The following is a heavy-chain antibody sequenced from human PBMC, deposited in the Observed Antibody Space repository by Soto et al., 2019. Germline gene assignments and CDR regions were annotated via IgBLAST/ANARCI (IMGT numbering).Heavy chain of an antibody. Sequence: QVQLVQSGAEVKKPGASVKVSCKASGYTFTSYGISWVRQAPGQGLEWMGWISAYNGNTNYAQKLQGRVTMTTDTSTSTAYMELRSLRSDDTVVYYCAREVLPHNIYYYYGMDVWGQGTTVTVSS. CDR1: GYTFTSYG. J-gene: IGHJ6*02. CDR2: ISAYNGNT. V-gene: IGHV1-18*04. D-gene: IGHD1-1*01. CDR3: AREVLPHNIYYYYGMDV.